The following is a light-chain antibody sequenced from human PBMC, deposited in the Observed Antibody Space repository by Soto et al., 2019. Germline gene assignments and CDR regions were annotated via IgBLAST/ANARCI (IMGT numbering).Light chain of an antibody. CDR3: SSYTSSTARV. V-gene: IGLV2-14*01. Sequence: QSALTQPSSLSVSPGQAITSSFTGTSSDVGGYDYVSWYQHHPGKAPKLMIYKVSNRPSGVSNRFSGSKSGNTASLTISGVQAEDEADYYCSSYTSSTARVFGTGTKVTV. CDR2: KVS. CDR1: SSDVGGYDY. J-gene: IGLJ1*01.